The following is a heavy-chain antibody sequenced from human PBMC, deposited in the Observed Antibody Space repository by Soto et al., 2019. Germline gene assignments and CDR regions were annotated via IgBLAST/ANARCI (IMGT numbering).Heavy chain of an antibody. D-gene: IGHD2-15*01. CDR1: GFTFSSDG. J-gene: IGHJ4*02. V-gene: IGHV3-30*03. CDR2: ISYDGSNK. CDR3: ARYGLLRYCSGGICTYYFDY. Sequence: GGSLRLSCAASGFTFSSDGMHWVRQAPGKGLEWVAVISYDGSNKYYADSVKGRFTISRDNSRNSLYLQMNSLRAEDSAVYYCARYGLLRYCSGGICTYYFDYWGQGSLVTVSS.